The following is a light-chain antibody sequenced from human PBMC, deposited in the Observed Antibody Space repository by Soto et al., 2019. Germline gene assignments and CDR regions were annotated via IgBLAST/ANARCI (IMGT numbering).Light chain of an antibody. CDR2: DAS. V-gene: IGKV1-5*01. CDR1: QSIGTW. J-gene: IGKJ1*01. CDR3: QQYATYAPST. Sequence: DTQLTQSPSTLSASVGDRVTITCRASQSIGTWLAWYQHRPGEGPKLLIHDASTLESGVPSRFSGSGSATEFSLTISSLESGDSGTYHCQQYATYAPSTFGQGTKVEIK.